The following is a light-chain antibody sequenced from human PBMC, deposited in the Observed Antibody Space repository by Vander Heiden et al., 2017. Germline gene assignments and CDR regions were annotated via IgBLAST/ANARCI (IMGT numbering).Light chain of an antibody. CDR2: SAS. J-gene: IGKJ3*01. V-gene: IGKV1-8*01. CDR1: QDISSY. Sequence: AIRMTPSPSSFSASTGARVTITCRASQDISSYLAWYQQKPGKAPKLLIYSASTMQSGVPSRFSGSGAGTDFTLTISCLQSEDFATYYCQQYNNSPFTFGPGTRVDF. CDR3: QQYNNSPFT.